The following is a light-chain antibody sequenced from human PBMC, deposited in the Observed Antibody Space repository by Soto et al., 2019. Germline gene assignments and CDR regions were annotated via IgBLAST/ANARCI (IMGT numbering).Light chain of an antibody. Sequence: QSALTQPPSASGSPGQSVAISCTGTSSDVGSYNYVSWYQQHPGNAPKLMVYDVSQRPSGVPDRFSGSKSGNTASLPVSGLQAEDEADYYCSSYTGTHIVFGTGTKLTVL. CDR1: SSDVGSYNY. J-gene: IGLJ1*01. CDR2: DVS. CDR3: SSYTGTHIV. V-gene: IGLV2-8*01.